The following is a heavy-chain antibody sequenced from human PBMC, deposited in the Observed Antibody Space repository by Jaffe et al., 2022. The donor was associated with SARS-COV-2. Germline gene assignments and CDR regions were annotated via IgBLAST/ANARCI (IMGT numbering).Heavy chain of an antibody. CDR3: AREGSSGWVVTWVVEDYYYGMDV. CDR1: GFTFSSYA. V-gene: IGHV3-30-3*01. CDR2: ISYDGSNK. D-gene: IGHD6-19*01. Sequence: QVQLVESGGGVVQPGRSLRLSCAASGFTFSSYAMHWVRQAPGKGLEWVAVISYDGSNKYYADSVKGRFTISRDNSKNTLYLQMNSLRAEDTAVYYCAREGSSGWVVTWVVEDYYYGMDVWGQGTTVTVSS. J-gene: IGHJ6*02.